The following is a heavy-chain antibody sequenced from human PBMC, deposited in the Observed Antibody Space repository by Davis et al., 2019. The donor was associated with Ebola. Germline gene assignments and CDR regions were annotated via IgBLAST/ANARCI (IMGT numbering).Heavy chain of an antibody. V-gene: IGHV3-48*02. D-gene: IGHD1-26*01. CDR2: INTGSRSV. J-gene: IGHJ3*02. CDR1: GFTFSRNN. CDR3: AREAGAPPQRGLDI. Sequence: ESLKIFCEASGFTFSRNNMNWVRQAPGKGLEWVSYINTGSRSVYYADSVKGRFTISRDDAKNSLYLQMNSLRDDDTAVYYCAREAGAPPQRGLDIWGQGTVVTVSS.